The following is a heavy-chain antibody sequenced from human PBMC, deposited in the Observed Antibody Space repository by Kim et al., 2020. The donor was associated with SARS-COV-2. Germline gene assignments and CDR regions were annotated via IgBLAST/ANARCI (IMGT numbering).Heavy chain of an antibody. CDR1: GYTFSSYY. V-gene: IGHV1-46*01. Sequence: ASVKVSCKASGYTFSSYYMHWVRQAPGQGLEWMGIINPSGGSTSYAQKFQGRVTMTRDTSTSTVYMELSSLRSEDTAVYYCARDAVYYDSSGSSYYYGMDVWGQGTTVTVSS. CDR2: INPSGGST. D-gene: IGHD3-22*01. CDR3: ARDAVYYDSSGSSYYYGMDV. J-gene: IGHJ6*02.